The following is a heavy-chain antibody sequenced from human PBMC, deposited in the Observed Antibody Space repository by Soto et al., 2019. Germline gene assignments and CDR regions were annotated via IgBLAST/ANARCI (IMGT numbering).Heavy chain of an antibody. CDR2: ISAYNGNT. Sequence: GASVKVSCKASGYTFTSYGISWVRQAPGQGLEWMGWISAYNGNTNYAQKLQGRVTMTTDTSTSTAYMELRSLRSDDTAVYYCARVGLYYDSSGYYLPLDYWGQGTLVTVSS. J-gene: IGHJ4*02. V-gene: IGHV1-18*01. CDR1: GYTFTSYG. D-gene: IGHD3-22*01. CDR3: ARVGLYYDSSGYYLPLDY.